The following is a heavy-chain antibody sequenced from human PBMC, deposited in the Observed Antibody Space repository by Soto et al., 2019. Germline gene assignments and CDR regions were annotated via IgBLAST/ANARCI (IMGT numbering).Heavy chain of an antibody. V-gene: IGHV4-31*03. CDR1: GASMSSGGYY. J-gene: IGHJ5*02. D-gene: IGHD6-6*01. Sequence: NPSETLSLTCTVSGASMSSGGYYWTWIRQSPGKGLEWIGYIYYSGSTYYNPSLESRVAISLDTSRSQFSLTLHSVTAADTAIYYCARDRHNNFFDPWGQGTRVTVAS. CDR3: ARDRHNNFFDP. CDR2: IYYSGST.